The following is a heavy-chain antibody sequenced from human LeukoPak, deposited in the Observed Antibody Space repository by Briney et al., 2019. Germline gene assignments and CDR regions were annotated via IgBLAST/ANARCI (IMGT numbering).Heavy chain of an antibody. J-gene: IGHJ5*02. Sequence: ASETLSLTCTVSGGSMSSSSYYWGWIRQPPGKGLEWIGSIYYSGSTYQNPSLKSRVTISVDTSKNQFSLKLSSVTAADTAVYYCATRSSWQFRNWVDPWGQGTLVTVSS. CDR1: GGSMSSSSYY. V-gene: IGHV4-39*07. CDR3: ATRSSWQFRNWVDP. CDR2: IYYSGST. D-gene: IGHD6-13*01.